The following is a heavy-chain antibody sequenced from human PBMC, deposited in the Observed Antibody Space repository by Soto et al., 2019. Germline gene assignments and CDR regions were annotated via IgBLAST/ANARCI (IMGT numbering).Heavy chain of an antibody. V-gene: IGHV4-39*01. CDR2: IYYSGST. CDR3: ARLMTVTTRAFDY. CDR1: GGSIRSNSYY. D-gene: IGHD4-17*01. J-gene: IGHJ4*02. Sequence: QLQLQESGPGLVKPSETVSLTCTVSGGSIRSNSYYWGWIRQPPGKGLEWIGSIYYSGSTYYSPSLKSRVTISVDTSKNQFSLKLTSVTAADTAVYYCARLMTVTTRAFDYWGQGSLVTVSS.